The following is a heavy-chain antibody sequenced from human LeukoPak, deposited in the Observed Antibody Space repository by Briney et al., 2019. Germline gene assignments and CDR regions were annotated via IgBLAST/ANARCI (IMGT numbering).Heavy chain of an antibody. CDR1: GFTFSSYA. D-gene: IGHD6-13*01. CDR2: ISYDGSNK. V-gene: IGHV3-30*09. J-gene: IGHJ4*02. CDR3: ARGYSSSWYDLYYFDY. Sequence: KPGRSLRLSCAASGFTFSSYAMHWVRQAPGKGLEWVAVISYDGSNKYYADSVKGRFAISADNAMNSLYLQMNSLRAEDTAVYYCARGYSSSWYDLYYFDYWGQGTLVTVSS.